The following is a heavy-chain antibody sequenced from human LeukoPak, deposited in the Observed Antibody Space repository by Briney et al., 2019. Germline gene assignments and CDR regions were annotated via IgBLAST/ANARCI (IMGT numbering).Heavy chain of an antibody. J-gene: IGHJ4*02. CDR1: GFTFDDYA. Sequence: GRSLRLSCAASGFTFDDYAMHWVRHAPGKGLEGVSGISWNSGSIGYADSVKGRFTISRDNAKNSLFLQMNSLRTEDTALYYCAKGPHYYGSGSLYNFDYWGQGTLVTVSS. CDR3: AKGPHYYGSGSLYNFDY. CDR2: ISWNSGSI. V-gene: IGHV3-9*01. D-gene: IGHD3-10*01.